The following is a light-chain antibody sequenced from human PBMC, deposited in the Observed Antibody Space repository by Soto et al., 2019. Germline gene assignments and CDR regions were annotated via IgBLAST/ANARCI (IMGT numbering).Light chain of an antibody. V-gene: IGKV3-15*01. CDR1: RDVSTN. Sequence: EIVLTQSPDTLSVSPGESATLSCRASRDVSTNLAWFQQKPGQTPRLVLYGASKRATGIPARFSGSGSGTHFTLTISSLQSEDFGVYYCQHYNNWPPYSFGQGTKVDIK. CDR3: QHYNNWPPYS. J-gene: IGKJ2*03. CDR2: GAS.